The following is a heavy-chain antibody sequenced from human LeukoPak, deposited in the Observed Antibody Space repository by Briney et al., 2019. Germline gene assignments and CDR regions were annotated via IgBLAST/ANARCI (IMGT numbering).Heavy chain of an antibody. Sequence: SETLSLTCTVSGGSISSLYWSWIRQPPGKGLEWIGSVYYSGSTSYNPSLKSPVAISLDTSNNQFSLRLSSVTAADTAVYYCARWRYSSSSAWFDTWGQGTLVTVSS. CDR1: GGSISSLY. CDR3: ARWRYSSSSAWFDT. V-gene: IGHV4-59*08. CDR2: VYYSGST. D-gene: IGHD6-6*01. J-gene: IGHJ5*02.